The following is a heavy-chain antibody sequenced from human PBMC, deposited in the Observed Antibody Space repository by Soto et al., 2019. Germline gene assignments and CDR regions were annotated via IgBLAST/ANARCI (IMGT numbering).Heavy chain of an antibody. CDR1: GYTFTRYT. Sequence: ASVKVSCKASGYTFTRYTINWVGKAPGRRLEWMVWINPDNGHTKSSQKFQDRVIITRDTSASTAYMDLGSLRSEDTAVYYCARGIATGQLDPWGQGTLVNVSS. CDR3: ARGIATGQLDP. D-gene: IGHD2-15*01. CDR2: INPDNGHT. J-gene: IGHJ5*02. V-gene: IGHV1-3*01.